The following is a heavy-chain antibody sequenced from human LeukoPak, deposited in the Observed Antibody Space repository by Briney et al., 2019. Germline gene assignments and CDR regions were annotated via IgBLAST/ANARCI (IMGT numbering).Heavy chain of an antibody. J-gene: IGHJ4*02. CDR3: ARGGIDGDYAYYFDY. Sequence: SETLSLTCTVSGGSISSYYWSWIRQPPGKGLEWIGYIYYSGSTNYNPSLKSRVTISVDTSKNQFSLKLSTVTAADTAVYYCARGGIDGDYAYYFDYWGQGTQVTVSS. D-gene: IGHD4-17*01. CDR1: GGSISSYY. CDR2: IYYSGST. V-gene: IGHV4-59*01.